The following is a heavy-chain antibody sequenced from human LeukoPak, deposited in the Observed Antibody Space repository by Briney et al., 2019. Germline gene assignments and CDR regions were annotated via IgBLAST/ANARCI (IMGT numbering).Heavy chain of an antibody. CDR2: IGPDGGTT. Sequence: HPGGSLRLSCAASGFTFYTYGMHWVRQAPGKGLEYVSGIGPDGGTTYYAKSVKGRFTISRDNSKSMVYLQMGSLTADDMAVYYCARGAQLTDYWGQGTLVTVSS. CDR3: ARGAQLTDY. J-gene: IGHJ4*02. CDR1: GFTFYTYG. V-gene: IGHV3-64*01. D-gene: IGHD6-13*01.